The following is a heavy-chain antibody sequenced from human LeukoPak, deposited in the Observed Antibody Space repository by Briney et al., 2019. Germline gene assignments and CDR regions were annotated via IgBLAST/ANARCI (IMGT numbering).Heavy chain of an antibody. Sequence: GGSLRLSCAASGFTFTNHDMHWVRQATGKGLEWVSAINPAGMTYYADSVRGRFIISRENAKNSFYLQLNSMRVEDTAVYYCAREGSDEFADLWGQGTLVTVSS. CDR2: INPAGMT. J-gene: IGHJ3*01. CDR1: GFTFTNHD. CDR3: AREGSDEFADL. D-gene: IGHD3-10*01. V-gene: IGHV3-13*01.